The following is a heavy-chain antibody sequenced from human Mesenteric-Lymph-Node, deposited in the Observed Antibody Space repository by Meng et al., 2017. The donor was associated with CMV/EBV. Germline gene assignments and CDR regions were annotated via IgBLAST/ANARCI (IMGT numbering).Heavy chain of an antibody. D-gene: IGHD6-6*01. Sequence: SETLSLTCIVSGGSISSYYWSWTRQPPGKGLEWIGYIYYSGSTNYNPSLKSRVTISVDTSKNQFSLKLSSVTAADTAVYYCARATRDYFDYWGQGTLVTVSS. CDR2: IYYSGST. CDR3: ARATRDYFDY. J-gene: IGHJ4*02. V-gene: IGHV4-59*01. CDR1: GGSISSYY.